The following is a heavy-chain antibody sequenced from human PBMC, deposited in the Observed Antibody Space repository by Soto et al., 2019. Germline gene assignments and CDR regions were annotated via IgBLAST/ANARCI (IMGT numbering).Heavy chain of an antibody. V-gene: IGHV3-48*02. CDR3: AKDRWVTTRSFDY. D-gene: IGHD4-4*01. CDR1: GFKFSDYS. Sequence: EVQLVESGGGFTQAGGSLILSCAASGFKFSDYSFNWVRQGPGRGLEWIAFISTLPDITYYADSVKGRFAISRDNAENSVFLQMNSLRDEDAAVYYCAKDRWVTTRSFDYWGQGTLVAVSS. J-gene: IGHJ4*02. CDR2: ISTLPDIT.